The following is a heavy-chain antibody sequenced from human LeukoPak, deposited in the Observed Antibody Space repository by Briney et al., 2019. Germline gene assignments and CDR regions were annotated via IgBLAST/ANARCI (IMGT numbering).Heavy chain of an antibody. V-gene: IGHV5-51*01. CDR1: GYNFPAYW. J-gene: IGHJ4*02. D-gene: IGHD3-16*01. CDR3: ARHYPGEVDY. CDR2: IYPGDSDT. Sequence: GESLKISCKASGYNFPAYWIAWVRQMPGKGLEWMGIIYPGDSDTKYNPSFQGQVTISADKSISTAYLQWSSLKASDTAMYYCARHYPGEVDYWGQGTLVTVSS.